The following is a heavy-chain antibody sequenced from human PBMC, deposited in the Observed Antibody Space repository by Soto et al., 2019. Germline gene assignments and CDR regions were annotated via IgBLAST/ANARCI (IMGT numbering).Heavy chain of an antibody. Sequence: EVQLVESGGGLVQPGRSLRLSCAASGFTFDDYAMHWVRQAPGKGLEWVSGISWNSDSIGYADSVKVRFTISRDNAKNSVYLQMNSLRAEDTALYYCAKGSMAVAGTEIYYVMDVWGQGTTVTVSS. CDR2: ISWNSDSI. J-gene: IGHJ6*02. V-gene: IGHV3-9*01. CDR1: GFTFDDYA. CDR3: AKGSMAVAGTEIYYVMDV. D-gene: IGHD6-19*01.